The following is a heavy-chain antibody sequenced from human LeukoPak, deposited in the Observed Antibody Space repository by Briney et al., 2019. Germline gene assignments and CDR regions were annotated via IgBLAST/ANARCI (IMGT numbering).Heavy chain of an antibody. D-gene: IGHD4-11*01. CDR1: GYTFTGYY. CDR2: INPNSGVT. V-gene: IGHV1-2*02. Sequence: ASVHVSCQASGYTFTGYYIHWVRPAPGQGLEWMGWINPNSGVTNYAQKFQGRVTMTRDASISTAYVELSRLRSDYTAVYYCARDVTTGVICDYWGQGTLVTVSS. CDR3: ARDVTTGVICDY. J-gene: IGHJ4*02.